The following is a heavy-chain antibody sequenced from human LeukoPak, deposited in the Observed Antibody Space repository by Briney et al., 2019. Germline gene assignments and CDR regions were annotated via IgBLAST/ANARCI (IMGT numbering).Heavy chain of an antibody. CDR1: GWSFSGYY. CDR2: INHSGST. J-gene: IGHJ4*02. CDR3: ARGRKVRGARPYYFDY. V-gene: IGHV4-34*01. D-gene: IGHD3-10*01. Sequence: SETLSLTCAVHGWSFSGYYWSWIRQPPGKGLEWIGEINHSGSTNYNPSLKSRVTISVDTSKNQFSLKLSSVTAADTAVYYCARGRKVRGARPYYFDYWGQGTLVTVSS.